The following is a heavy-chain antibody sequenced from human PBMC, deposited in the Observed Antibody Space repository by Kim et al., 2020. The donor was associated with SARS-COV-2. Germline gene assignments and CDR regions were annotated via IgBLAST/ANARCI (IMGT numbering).Heavy chain of an antibody. CDR3: ASARGSNR. Sequence: GGSLRLSCAASGFSFTTFHMTWVRQAPGKGLEWVANINQDGSEKNYVDSVKGRFTISRDNAKNSFYLQMNSLLADDTAVYYCASARGSNRWGQGTLVTVSS. J-gene: IGHJ4*02. V-gene: IGHV3-7*01. CDR1: GFSFTTFH. CDR2: INQDGSEK. D-gene: IGHD3-10*01.